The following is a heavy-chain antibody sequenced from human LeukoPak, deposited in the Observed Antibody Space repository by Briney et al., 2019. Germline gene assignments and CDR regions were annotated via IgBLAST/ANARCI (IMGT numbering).Heavy chain of an antibody. V-gene: IGHV1-46*01. Sequence: ASVKVSCKASGYTFTGYYMHWVRQAPGQGLEWMGIINPSGGSTSYAQKFQSRVTMTRDTSTGTVYMELSSLRSEDTAVYYCASTTQWKVEGAFDIWGQGTMVTVSS. CDR1: GYTFTGYY. CDR3: ASTTQWKVEGAFDI. CDR2: INPSGGST. J-gene: IGHJ3*02. D-gene: IGHD1-1*01.